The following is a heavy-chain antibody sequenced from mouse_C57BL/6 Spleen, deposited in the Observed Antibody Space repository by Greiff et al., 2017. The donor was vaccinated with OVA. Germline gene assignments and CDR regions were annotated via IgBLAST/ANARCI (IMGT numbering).Heavy chain of an antibody. Sequence: QVQLQQPGAELVKPGASVKLSCKASGYTFTSYWMHWVKQRPGQGLEWIGMIHPNSGSTNYNEKFKSKATLTVDKSSSTAYMQLSSLTSADSAVYYCARGTGSSSWFAYWGQGTLVTVSA. V-gene: IGHV1-64*01. D-gene: IGHD1-2*01. CDR1: GYTFTSYW. CDR2: IHPNSGST. CDR3: ARGTGSSSWFAY. J-gene: IGHJ3*01.